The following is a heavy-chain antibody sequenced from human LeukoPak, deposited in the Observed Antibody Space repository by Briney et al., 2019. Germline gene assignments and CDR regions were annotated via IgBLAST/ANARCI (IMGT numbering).Heavy chain of an antibody. CDR3: ARPPTPMTNDAFDI. V-gene: IGHV5-51*01. Sequence: RGESLKISCQGSGYSFTNYWIAWVRQMPGKGLEWMGGIYPGDSHTRYSPSFQGQVTISADKSISTAYLQWSSLKASDTAMYYCARPPTPMTNDAFDIWGQGTMVTVSS. D-gene: IGHD3-22*01. CDR2: IYPGDSHT. J-gene: IGHJ3*02. CDR1: GYSFTNYW.